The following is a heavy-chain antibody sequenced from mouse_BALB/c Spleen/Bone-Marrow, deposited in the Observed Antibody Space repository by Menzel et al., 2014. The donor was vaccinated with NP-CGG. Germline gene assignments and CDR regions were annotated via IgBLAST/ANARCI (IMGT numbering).Heavy chain of an antibody. CDR1: GYAFTNYL. J-gene: IGHJ4*01. V-gene: IGHV1-54*03. Sequence: VMLVESGAELVRPGTSVKVSCKASGYAFTNYLIGWVKQRPGQGLEWIGVINPGSGGTNYNEKFKGKATLTADKSSSTAYMQLSSLTSDDSAVYFCARWDYAMDYWGQGTSVTVSS. CDR3: ARWDYAMDY. CDR2: INPGSGGT.